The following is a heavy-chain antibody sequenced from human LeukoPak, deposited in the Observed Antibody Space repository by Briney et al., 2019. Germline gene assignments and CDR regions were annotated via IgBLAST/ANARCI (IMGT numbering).Heavy chain of an antibody. CDR2: INPNSGGT. D-gene: IGHD3-22*01. V-gene: IGHV1-2*06. Sequence: GASVKVSCKASGYTFTGYYMHWVRQAPGQGLEWMGRINPNSGGTNYAQKFQGRVTMTRDTSISTAYMELSRLRSDDTAVYYCARLPVDYYDSSGYVPPWGQGTLVTVSS. CDR3: ARLPVDYYDSSGYVPP. CDR1: GYTFTGYY. J-gene: IGHJ5*02.